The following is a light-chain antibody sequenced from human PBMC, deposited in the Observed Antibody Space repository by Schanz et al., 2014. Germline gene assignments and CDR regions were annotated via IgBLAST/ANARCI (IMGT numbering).Light chain of an antibody. Sequence: QAVVTQEPSLTVSPGGTVTLTCGSTTGYVTSGHYPYWFQQKPGQAPRTLIYDTANRHSWTPARFSGSLLGGKALLTLSGAQPEDEADYYCLLSYPDAWVFGGGTKLTVL. CDR3: LLSYPDAWV. J-gene: IGLJ3*02. CDR2: DTA. CDR1: TGYVTSGHY. V-gene: IGLV7-46*01.